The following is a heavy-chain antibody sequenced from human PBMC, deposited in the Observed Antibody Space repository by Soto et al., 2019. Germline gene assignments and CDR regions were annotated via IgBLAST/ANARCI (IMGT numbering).Heavy chain of an antibody. CDR3: ARGGGNILAHLP. CDR2: INPNSGVT. Sequence: ASVKVSCKASGYTFTGYFIHWVRQAPGEGLEWVGYINPNSGVTKYAPRFLGRVTITRDTSIRTAYMDLNNLRSDDMAVYFCARGGGNILAHLPWGPGTLVTVSS. V-gene: IGHV1-2*02. J-gene: IGHJ5*02. CDR1: GYTFTGYF. D-gene: IGHD3-10*01.